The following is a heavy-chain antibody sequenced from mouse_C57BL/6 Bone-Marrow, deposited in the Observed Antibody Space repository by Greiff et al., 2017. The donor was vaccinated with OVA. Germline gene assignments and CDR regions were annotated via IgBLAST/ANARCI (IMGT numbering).Heavy chain of an antibody. V-gene: IGHV5-6*02. Sequence: EVKLEESGGDLVKPGGSLKLSCAASGFTFSSYGMSWVRQTPDKRLEWVATISSGGSYTYYPDSVKGRFTISRDNAKNTLYLQMSSLKSEDTAMYYCARHKALYYGSSYGYAMDYWGQGTSVTVSS. J-gene: IGHJ4*01. D-gene: IGHD1-1*01. CDR2: ISSGGSYT. CDR3: ARHKALYYGSSYGYAMDY. CDR1: GFTFSSYG.